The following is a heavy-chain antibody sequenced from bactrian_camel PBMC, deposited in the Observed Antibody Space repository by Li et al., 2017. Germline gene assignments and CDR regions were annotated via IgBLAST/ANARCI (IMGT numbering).Heavy chain of an antibody. V-gene: IGHV3S67*01. J-gene: IGHJ4*01. CDR3: ALDTAWGGYRS. CDR1: GFSFSTNY. CDR2: IGADGST. D-gene: IGHD5*01. Sequence: VQLVESGGGLVQPGGSLRLSCAGSGFSFSTNYMSWVRQAPGKEREGVAAIGADGSTTYADSVKGRFTISKDNAKNTLYLQMNSLKSEDMALYYCALDTAWGGYRSWGQGTQVTVS.